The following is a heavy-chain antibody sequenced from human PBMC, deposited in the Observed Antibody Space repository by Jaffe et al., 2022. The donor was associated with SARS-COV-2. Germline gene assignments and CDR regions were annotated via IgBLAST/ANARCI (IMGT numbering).Heavy chain of an antibody. CDR2: IMPDGSEK. CDR3: ARDGRSWVY. CDR1: GFTFSDYW. Sequence: EVQLVESGGGLVQPGGSLRLSCAGSGFTFSDYWMSWVRQAPGKGLEWVANIMPDGSEKYYVDSVKGRFTISRDNAKNSLYLEMHILRAEDTAMYYCARDGRSWVYWGRGTLLTVSS. V-gene: IGHV3-7*01. D-gene: IGHD3-16*01. J-gene: IGHJ4*02.